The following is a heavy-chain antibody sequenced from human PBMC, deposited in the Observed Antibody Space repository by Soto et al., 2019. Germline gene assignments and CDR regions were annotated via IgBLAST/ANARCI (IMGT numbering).Heavy chain of an antibody. CDR3: ARGRAALRFLEWLPSALFDY. V-gene: IGHV4-34*01. Sequence: SETLSLTCAVYGGSFSGYYWSWIRQPPGKGLEWIGEINHSGSTNYNPSLKSRVTISVDTSKNQFSLKLSSVTAADTAVYYCARGRAALRFLEWLPSALFDYWGHGTLVTVSS. D-gene: IGHD3-3*01. CDR2: INHSGST. CDR1: GGSFSGYY. J-gene: IGHJ4*01.